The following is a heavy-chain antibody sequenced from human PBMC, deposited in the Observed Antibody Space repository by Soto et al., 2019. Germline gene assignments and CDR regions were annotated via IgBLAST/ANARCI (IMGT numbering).Heavy chain of an antibody. D-gene: IGHD2-2*02. CDR2: INPSGGTT. CDR1: GYIFTSYY. CDR3: ARDYFYCSSTSCYIPSSVYLY. J-gene: IGHJ4*02. V-gene: IGHV1-46*01. Sequence: ASVKVSCKTSGYIFTSYYIHWVRQAPGQGLEWMGIINPSGGTTTYAQKFQGRVTMTRDTSTSTAYMELRSLRSDDTAVYYCARDYFYCSSTSCYIPSSVYLYWGQGTLVTVSS.